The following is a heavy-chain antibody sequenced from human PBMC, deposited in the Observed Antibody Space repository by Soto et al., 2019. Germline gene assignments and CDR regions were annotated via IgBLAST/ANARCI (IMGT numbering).Heavy chain of an antibody. CDR1: GGTFSSYA. D-gene: IGHD6-13*01. Sequence: GASVKVSCKASGGTFSSYAISWVRQAPGQGLEWMGGIIPIFGTANYAQKFQGRVTITADESTSTAYMELSSLRSEDTAVYYCAKDLAGYSSSWYAAPYYYYYGMDVWGQGTTVTVS. J-gene: IGHJ6*02. V-gene: IGHV1-69*13. CDR3: AKDLAGYSSSWYAAPYYYYYGMDV. CDR2: IIPIFGTA.